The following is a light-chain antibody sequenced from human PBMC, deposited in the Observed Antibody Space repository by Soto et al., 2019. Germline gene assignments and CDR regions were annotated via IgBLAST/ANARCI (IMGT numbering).Light chain of an antibody. CDR3: SSFAGSPVV. J-gene: IGLJ2*01. CDR2: EVS. CDR1: SSDVGEENY. Sequence: QSALTLPPSASGSPGQSVTITCSGTSSDVGEENYVSWYQQHPGKVPKLILYEVSKRPSGVPDRFSGSRSGNTASLTVSGLQAEDEADYYCSSFAGSPVVFGGGTKLTVL. V-gene: IGLV2-8*01.